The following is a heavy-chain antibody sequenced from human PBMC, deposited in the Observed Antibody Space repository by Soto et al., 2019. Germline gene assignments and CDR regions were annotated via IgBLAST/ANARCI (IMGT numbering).Heavy chain of an antibody. D-gene: IGHD3-22*01. Sequence: ASVKVSCKASGYTFTSYGISWVRQAPGQGLEWMGWISAYKGNTNYAQKLQGRVTMTTDTSTSTAYMELRSLRSDDTAVYYCARGLTYYYDSSGYYYDYYYYGMDVWGQGTTVTVSS. CDR3: ARGLTYYYDSSGYYYDYYYYGMDV. V-gene: IGHV1-18*01. CDR2: ISAYKGNT. CDR1: GYTFTSYG. J-gene: IGHJ6*02.